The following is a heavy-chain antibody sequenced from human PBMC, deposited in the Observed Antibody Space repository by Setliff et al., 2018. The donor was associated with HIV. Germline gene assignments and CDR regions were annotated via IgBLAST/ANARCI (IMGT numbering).Heavy chain of an antibody. V-gene: IGHV1-69*05. CDR3: ARGEQQLVLVGSYDY. J-gene: IGHJ4*02. CDR1: GGTFSSYA. D-gene: IGHD6-13*01. CDR2: IIPTFGTA. Sequence: ASVKVSCKASGGTFSSYAISWVRQAPGQGLEWMGGIIPTFGTANYAQKFQGRVTITTDESTSTAYMELSSLRSEDTAVYYCARGEQQLVLVGSYDYWGQGTLVTVSS.